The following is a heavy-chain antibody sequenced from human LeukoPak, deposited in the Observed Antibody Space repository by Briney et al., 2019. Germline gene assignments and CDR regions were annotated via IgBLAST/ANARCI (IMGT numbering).Heavy chain of an antibody. V-gene: IGHV4-59*08. D-gene: IGHD2-2*01. CDR3: AVTIVVVPAASTYYFDY. J-gene: IGHJ4*02. CDR2: IYYSGST. Sequence: SETLSLTCTVSGRSISSYYSSWIRQPPGKGLEWIGYIYYSGSTNYNPSLKSRVTISVDTSKNQFSLKLSSVTAADTAVYYCAVTIVVVPAASTYYFDYWGQGTLVTVSS. CDR1: GRSISSYY.